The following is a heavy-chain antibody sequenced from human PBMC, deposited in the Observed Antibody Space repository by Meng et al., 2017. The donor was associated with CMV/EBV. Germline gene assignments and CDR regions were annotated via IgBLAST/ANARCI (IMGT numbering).Heavy chain of an antibody. J-gene: IGHJ4*02. CDR1: GYAFINYD. CDR3: ARGRIFDH. D-gene: IGHD1-14*01. Sequence: SVRVSCKASGYAFINYDINWMRQAAGQGLEWMGWVNPSSGDTGYAPNFQDRVSISRDTSTGTAFMDLSSLRSDDTAVYYCARGRIFDHWGQGTLVTVSS. V-gene: IGHV1-8*03. CDR2: VNPSSGDT.